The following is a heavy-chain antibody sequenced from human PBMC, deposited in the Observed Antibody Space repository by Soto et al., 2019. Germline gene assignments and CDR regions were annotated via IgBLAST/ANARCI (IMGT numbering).Heavy chain of an antibody. CDR1: GFTFINYA. Sequence: GWSLRLACVSSGFTFINYAMHWVRQAPGKGLGWVAVISSDGSEKYYLDSVRDRFTISRDNSKNTLYLQMNNLRPEDTAMYYCANSWTTLTTGFDFWGQGALVTVSS. V-gene: IGHV3-30*18. CDR2: ISSDGSEK. D-gene: IGHD4-17*01. J-gene: IGHJ4*02. CDR3: ANSWTTLTTGFDF.